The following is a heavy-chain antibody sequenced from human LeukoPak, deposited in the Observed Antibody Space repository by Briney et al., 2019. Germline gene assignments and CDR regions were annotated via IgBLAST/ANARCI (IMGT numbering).Heavy chain of an antibody. V-gene: IGHV3-23*01. Sequence: PGGSLRLSCGASGFTFSSHAMSWVRQTPERGLEWVSAITGGGDSAYYPDSVKGRSTISRDNSKNTLYLQMNNLGAEDTALYYCVSGDTGSGYYYWGQGTLVTVSS. J-gene: IGHJ4*02. CDR1: GFTFSSHA. CDR2: ITGGGDSA. CDR3: VSGDTGSGYYY. D-gene: IGHD3-22*01.